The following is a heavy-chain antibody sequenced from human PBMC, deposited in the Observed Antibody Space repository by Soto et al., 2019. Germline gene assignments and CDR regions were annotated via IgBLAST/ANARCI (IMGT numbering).Heavy chain of an antibody. CDR1: GFTFSSYS. Sequence: GGSLRLSCAASGFTFSSYSMNWVRQAPGKGLEWVSSISSSSSYIYYADSVKGRFTISRDNAKNSLYLQMNSLRAEDTAVYYRARRPDYDSYYYYGMDVWGQGTTVTVSS. V-gene: IGHV3-21*01. CDR2: ISSSSSYI. CDR3: ARRPDYDSYYYYGMDV. D-gene: IGHD4-17*01. J-gene: IGHJ6*02.